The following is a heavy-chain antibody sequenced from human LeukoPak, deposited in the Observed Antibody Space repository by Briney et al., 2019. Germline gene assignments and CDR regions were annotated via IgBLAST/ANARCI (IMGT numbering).Heavy chain of an antibody. D-gene: IGHD4-17*01. CDR1: GGTFSSFA. CDR3: ATSTETTAAYWYFDI. V-gene: IGHV1-69*13. CDR2: IIPMFGTA. J-gene: IGHJ2*01. Sequence: ASVKVSCKASGGTFSSFALSWVRQAPGHGLEWMGGIIPMFGTADYAQKFQGRVTITADESTNTAYMELNSLRSGDTAVYYCATSTETTAAYWYFDIWGRGTLVTASS.